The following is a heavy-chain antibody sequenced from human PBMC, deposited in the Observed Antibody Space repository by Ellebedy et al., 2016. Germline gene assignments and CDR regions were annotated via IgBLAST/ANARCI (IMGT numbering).Heavy chain of an antibody. CDR2: ISSSSSTI. CDR1: GFTFSSYS. CDR3: AREGLYGSVADYYYGMDV. Sequence: GGSLRLSCAASGFTFSSYSMNWVRQAPGKGLEWVSYISSSSSTICYADSVKGRFTISRDNAKNSLYLQMNSLRAEDTAVYYCAREGLYGSVADYYYGMDVWGQGITVTVSS. J-gene: IGHJ6*02. V-gene: IGHV3-48*04. D-gene: IGHD3-10*01.